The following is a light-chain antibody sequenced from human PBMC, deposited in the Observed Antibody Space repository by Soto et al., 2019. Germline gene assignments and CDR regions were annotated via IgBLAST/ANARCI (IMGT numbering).Light chain of an antibody. CDR1: QSVSNNY. Sequence: TVLPPAPSSLPMTHRASATLSGRASQSVSNNYLAWYQQKPGQAPRLLIYGASNRATGIPDRFSGSGSGTDFTLTISRLEPEDFAVYYCQQYGSSGTFGQGAKVAIK. V-gene: IGKV3-20*01. J-gene: IGKJ1*01. CDR3: QQYGSSGT. CDR2: GAS.